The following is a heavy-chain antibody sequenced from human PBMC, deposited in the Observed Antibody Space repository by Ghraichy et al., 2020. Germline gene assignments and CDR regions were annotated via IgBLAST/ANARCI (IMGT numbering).Heavy chain of an antibody. CDR3: AKEITGDLDYYYYMDV. Sequence: GGSLRLSCAASGFTFSSYGMHWVRQAPGKGLEWVAFIRYDGSNKYYADSVKGRFTISRDSSKNTLYLQMNSLRAEDTAVYYCAKEITGDLDYYYYMDVWGKGTTVTVSS. J-gene: IGHJ6*03. CDR1: GFTFSSYG. CDR2: IRYDGSNK. V-gene: IGHV3-30*02. D-gene: IGHD7-27*01.